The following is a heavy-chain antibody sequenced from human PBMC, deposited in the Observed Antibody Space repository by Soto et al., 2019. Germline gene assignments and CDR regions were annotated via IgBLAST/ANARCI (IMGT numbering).Heavy chain of an antibody. J-gene: IGHJ4*02. D-gene: IGHD2-2*01. CDR3: AGDVSAEGLSYYFDY. Sequence: QVQLQESGPGLVKPSQTLSLTCTVSGGSISSGGYYWSWIRQHPGKGLEWIGYIYYSGFTYDNPSLKSRVTISVDTPKNQFSLKLSSVTVADTAVYYCAGDVSAEGLSYYFDYWVQGTLVTVSS. V-gene: IGHV4-31*03. CDR1: GGSISSGGYY. CDR2: IYYSGFT.